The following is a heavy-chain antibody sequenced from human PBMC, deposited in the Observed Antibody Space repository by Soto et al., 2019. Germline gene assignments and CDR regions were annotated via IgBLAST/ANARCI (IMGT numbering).Heavy chain of an antibody. CDR1: GFTFSSYA. D-gene: IGHD3-10*01. CDR3: ARPGRAVSLYYFDY. Sequence: QPGGSLRLSCAASGFTFSSYAMHWVRQAPGKGLEYVSAMSSNGGSTYYANSVKGRFTISRDNSKNTLYLQMGSLRAEDMAVYYCARPGRAVSLYYFDYWG. CDR2: MSSNGGST. V-gene: IGHV3-64*01. J-gene: IGHJ4*01.